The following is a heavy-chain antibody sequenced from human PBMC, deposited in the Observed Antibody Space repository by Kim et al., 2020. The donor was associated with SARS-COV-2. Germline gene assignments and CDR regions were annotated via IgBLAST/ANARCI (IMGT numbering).Heavy chain of an antibody. CDR3: ARDGTYYCSGGSCSAPYYYYGMDV. J-gene: IGHJ6*02. Sequence: ASVKVSCKASGYTFTSYGISWVRQAPGKGLEWMGWISAYNGNTNYAQKLQGRVTMTTDTSTSTAYMELRSLRSDDTAVYYCARDGTYYCSGGSCSAPYYYYGMDVWGQGTTVTVSS. CDR2: ISAYNGNT. D-gene: IGHD2-15*01. CDR1: GYTFTSYG. V-gene: IGHV1-18*04.